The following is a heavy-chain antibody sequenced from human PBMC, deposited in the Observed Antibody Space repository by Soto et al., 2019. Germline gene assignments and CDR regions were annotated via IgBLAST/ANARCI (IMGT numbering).Heavy chain of an antibody. D-gene: IGHD2-2*03. V-gene: IGHV5-10-1*01. J-gene: IGHJ6*02. Sequence: GESLKISCKGSGYSFTSYWISWVRQMPGKGLEWMGRIDPSDSYTNYSPSFQGHVTISADKSISTAYLQWSSLKASDTAMYYCARYNGYCSSTSCGGTYYYYGMDVWGQATTVTASS. CDR1: GYSFTSYW. CDR3: ARYNGYCSSTSCGGTYYYYGMDV. CDR2: IDPSDSYT.